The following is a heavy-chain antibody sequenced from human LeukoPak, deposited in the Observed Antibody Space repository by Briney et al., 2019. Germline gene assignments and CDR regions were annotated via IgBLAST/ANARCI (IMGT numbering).Heavy chain of an antibody. CDR2: IYYSGST. J-gene: IGHJ1*01. Sequence: PSETLSLTCTVSGGSVSSYYWSWIRQPPGKGLEWIGYIYYSGSTDYNPSLKSRVTITLDTSKNHLSLKLSSVTAADTAVYYCAKDDAWGRFQHWGQGTLVTVSS. V-gene: IGHV4-59*02. D-gene: IGHD3-16*01. CDR1: GGSVSSYY. CDR3: AKDDAWGRFQH.